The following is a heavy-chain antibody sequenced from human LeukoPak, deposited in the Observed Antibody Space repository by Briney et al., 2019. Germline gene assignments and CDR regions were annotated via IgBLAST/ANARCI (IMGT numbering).Heavy chain of an antibody. V-gene: IGHV4-38-2*02. D-gene: IGHD1-1*01. CDR2: IYHSGST. Sequence: SETLSLTCTVSGYSISSGFYWGWIRQPPGKRLEWIGSIYHSGSTHYNSSLKSRVAISVDTSKNQLSLKLSSVTAADTAVYYCARGVGLTQGGTFDYWGQGTLVTVSS. CDR3: ARGVGLTQGGTFDY. J-gene: IGHJ4*02. CDR1: GYSISSGFY.